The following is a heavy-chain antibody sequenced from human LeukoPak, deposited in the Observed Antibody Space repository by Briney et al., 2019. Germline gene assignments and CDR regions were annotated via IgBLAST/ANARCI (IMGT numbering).Heavy chain of an antibody. J-gene: IGHJ3*02. CDR3: ARQGGYTSAYDM. Sequence: KASETLSLTCTVSGGSVSSNYWSWIRQPPGKGLEWTGYMDYSGNTNYNPSLKSRVTISVDTSKNQFSLKLSSVTAADTAVYYCARQGGYTSAYDMWGQGTMVSVSS. D-gene: IGHD5-24*01. CDR1: GGSVSSNY. CDR2: MDYSGNT. V-gene: IGHV4-59*08.